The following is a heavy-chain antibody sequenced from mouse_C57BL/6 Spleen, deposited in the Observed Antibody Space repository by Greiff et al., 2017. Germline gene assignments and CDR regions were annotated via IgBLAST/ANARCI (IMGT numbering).Heavy chain of an antibody. Sequence: QVQLQQSGAELVRPGASVTLSCKASGYTFTDYEMHWVKQTPVHGLEWIGAIDPETGGTAYNQKFKGKAILTADKSSSTAYMELRSLTSEDSAVYYCTSTYYYGSDFDYWGQGTTLTVYS. J-gene: IGHJ2*01. D-gene: IGHD1-1*01. CDR1: GYTFTDYE. V-gene: IGHV1-15*01. CDR3: TSTYYYGSDFDY. CDR2: IDPETGGT.